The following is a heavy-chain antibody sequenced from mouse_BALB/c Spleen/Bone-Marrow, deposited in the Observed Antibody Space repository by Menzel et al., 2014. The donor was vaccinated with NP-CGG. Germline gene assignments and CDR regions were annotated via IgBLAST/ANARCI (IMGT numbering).Heavy chain of an antibody. D-gene: IGHD3-2*01. CDR1: GYAFSNSW. CDR3: ARSGDSSGYGFAY. J-gene: IGHJ3*01. V-gene: IGHV1-82*01. Sequence: QVQLQQSGPEVVKPGASVKISCKASGYAFSNSWMNWVKQRPGQGLEWIGWIYPGDGSTKYNEKFKGKATLTADKSSSTAYMQLSSLTSENSAVYFCARSGDSSGYGFAYWGQGTLVTVSA. CDR2: IYPGDGST.